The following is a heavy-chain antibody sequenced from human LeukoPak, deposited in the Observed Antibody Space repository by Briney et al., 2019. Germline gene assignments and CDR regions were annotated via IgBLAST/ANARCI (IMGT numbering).Heavy chain of an antibody. CDR1: GFSYSSYE. J-gene: IGHJ4*02. V-gene: IGHV3-7*01. CDR2: IKQDGSEK. CDR3: ARVNPTIAAADY. D-gene: IGHD6-13*01. Sequence: GGSLRLSCAASGFSYSSYEMSWVRQAPGKGLEWAANIKQDGSEKYYVDSVEGRFTISRDNAKNSLYLQMNSLRAEDTAVYYCARVNPTIAAADYWGQGTLVTVSS.